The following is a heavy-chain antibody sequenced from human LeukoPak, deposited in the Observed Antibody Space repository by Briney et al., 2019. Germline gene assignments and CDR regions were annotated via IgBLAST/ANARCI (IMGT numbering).Heavy chain of an antibody. J-gene: IGHJ4*02. Sequence: ASVKVSCKVSGYTLTELSMHWVRQAPGKGLEWMGGFDPEDGETIYAQKLQGRVTMTTDTSTSTAYMELRSLRSDDTAVYYCARAYSGSYSDFVYWGQGTLVTVSS. V-gene: IGHV1-24*01. CDR3: ARAYSGSYSDFVY. CDR2: FDPEDGET. CDR1: GYTLTELS. D-gene: IGHD1-26*01.